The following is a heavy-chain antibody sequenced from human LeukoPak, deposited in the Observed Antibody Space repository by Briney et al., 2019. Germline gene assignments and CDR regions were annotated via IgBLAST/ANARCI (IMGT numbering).Heavy chain of an antibody. D-gene: IGHD3-22*01. V-gene: IGHV3-33*08. Sequence: GGSLRLSCAASGFTFSNAWMSWVRQAPGKGLEWVAIIRYDGTNKYYADSVKGRFTISRDSSKNTLYLQMNSLRAEDTAVYYCARHVVAVGFDYWGQGTLVTVSS. CDR1: GFTFSNAW. J-gene: IGHJ4*02. CDR2: IRYDGTNK. CDR3: ARHVVAVGFDY.